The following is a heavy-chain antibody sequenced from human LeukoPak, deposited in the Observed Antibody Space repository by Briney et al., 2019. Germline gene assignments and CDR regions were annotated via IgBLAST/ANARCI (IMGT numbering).Heavy chain of an antibody. V-gene: IGHV1-2*02. CDR3: ARDPLPYGDYVYYFDY. CDR2: INPNSGGT. Sequence: ASVKVSCKASGYTFTGYYMHWVRQAPGQGLERMGWINPNSGGTNYAQKFQGRVTMTRDTSISTAYMELSRLRSDDTAVYYCARDPLPYGDYVYYFDYWGQGTLVTVSS. J-gene: IGHJ4*02. D-gene: IGHD4-17*01. CDR1: GYTFTGYY.